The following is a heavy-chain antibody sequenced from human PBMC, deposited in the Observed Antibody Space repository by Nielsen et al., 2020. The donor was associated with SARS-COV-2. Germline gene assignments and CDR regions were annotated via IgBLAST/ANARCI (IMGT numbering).Heavy chain of an antibody. V-gene: IGHV3-23*01. CDR3: AKDSVHSGWYNNPFDY. CDR2: ISGSGGST. J-gene: IGHJ4*02. Sequence: SCAASGFTFSSYAMSWVRQAPGKGLEWVSAISGSGGSTYYADSVKGRFTISRDNSKNTLYLQMNSLRAEDTAVYYCAKDSVHSGWYNNPFDYWGQGTLVTVSS. CDR1: GFTFSSYA. D-gene: IGHD6-19*01.